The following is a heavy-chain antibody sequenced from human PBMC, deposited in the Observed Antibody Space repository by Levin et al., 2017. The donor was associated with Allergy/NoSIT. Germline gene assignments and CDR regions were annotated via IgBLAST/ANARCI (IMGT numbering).Heavy chain of an antibody. D-gene: IGHD4-17*01. CDR2: INPNSGGT. CDR3: ARPDYGDSYWYFDL. Sequence: ASVKVSCKASGYTFTGYYMHWVRQAPGQGLEWMGWINPNSGGTNYAQKFQGRVTMTRDTSISTAYMELSRLRSDDTAVYYCARPDYGDSYWYFDLWGRGTLVTVSS. V-gene: IGHV1-2*02. CDR1: GYTFTGYY. J-gene: IGHJ2*01.